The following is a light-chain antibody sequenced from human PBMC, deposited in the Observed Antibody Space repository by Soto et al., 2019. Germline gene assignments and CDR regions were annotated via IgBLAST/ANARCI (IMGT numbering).Light chain of an antibody. V-gene: IGKV3-15*01. CDR3: QQYNNWPIT. CDR2: GAS. Sequence: EIVLTQSPGTLSLSPGERATLSCRASQSVADNLAWFQQKPGQGPRLLIYGASTRATGIPARFSGSGPETDFTLTISSLRSEDSAVYHCQQYNNWPITFGQGTRLEIK. CDR1: QSVADN. J-gene: IGKJ5*01.